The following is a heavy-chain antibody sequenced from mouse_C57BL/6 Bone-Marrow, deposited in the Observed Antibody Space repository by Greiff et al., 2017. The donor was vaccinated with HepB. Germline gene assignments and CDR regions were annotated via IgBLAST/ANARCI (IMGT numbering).Heavy chain of an antibody. J-gene: IGHJ4*01. Sequence: SGAELVRPGASVTLSCKASGYTFTDYEMHWVKQTPVHGLEWIGAIDPETGGTAYNQKFKGKAILTADKSSSTAYMELRNLTSEDSAVYYCTRDGATVDAMDYWGQGTSVTVSS. CDR3: TRDGATVDAMDY. V-gene: IGHV1-15*01. CDR1: GYTFTDYE. D-gene: IGHD1-1*01. CDR2: IDPETGGT.